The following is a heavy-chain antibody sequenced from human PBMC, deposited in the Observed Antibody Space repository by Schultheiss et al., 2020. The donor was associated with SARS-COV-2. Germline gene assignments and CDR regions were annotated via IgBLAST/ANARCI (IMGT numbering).Heavy chain of an antibody. CDR3: ARDGSSSAGGFDY. CDR1: GYTFTNYE. J-gene: IGHJ4*02. D-gene: IGHD6-6*01. CDR2: MNPKSGNT. V-gene: IGHV1-18*01. Sequence: ASVKVSCKASGYTFTNYEINWVRQATGQGLEWMGWMNPKSGNTNYAQKLQGRVTMTTDTSTSTAYMELRSLRSDDTAVYYCARDGSSSAGGFDYWGQGTLVTVSS.